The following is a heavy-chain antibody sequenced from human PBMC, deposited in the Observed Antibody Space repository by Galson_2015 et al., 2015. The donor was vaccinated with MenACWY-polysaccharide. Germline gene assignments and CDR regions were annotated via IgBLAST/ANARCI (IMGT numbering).Heavy chain of an antibody. V-gene: IGHV3-30*18. J-gene: IGHJ6*02. CDR1: GFSFSGFG. D-gene: IGHD3-10*01. CDR2: ISYDGSNT. CDR3: AKDRPLRGLTKYYYGMDV. Sequence: SLRLSCAASGFSFSGFGFSDYAMHWVRQTPGKGLEWLAVISYDGSNTYYADPVKGRFTIARDDSKNTVFLQMHSLRDEDTAVYYCAKDRPLRGLTKYYYGMDVWGQGTTVIVSS.